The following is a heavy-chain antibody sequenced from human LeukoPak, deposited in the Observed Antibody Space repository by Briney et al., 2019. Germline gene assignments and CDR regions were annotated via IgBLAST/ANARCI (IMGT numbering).Heavy chain of an antibody. CDR1: GYTFTSYD. J-gene: IGHJ6*02. CDR2: MNPNSGNT. D-gene: IGHD2-15*01. V-gene: IGHV1-8*01. CDR3: ARDGGYCSGGSSYGYYYYGMDV. Sequence: ASVKVSCKASGYTFTSYDINWVRQATGQGPEWMGWMNPNSGNTGYAQKFQGRVTMTRNTSINTAYMELSSLRSEDTAVYYCARDGGYCSGGSSYGYYYYGMDVWGQGTTVSVSS.